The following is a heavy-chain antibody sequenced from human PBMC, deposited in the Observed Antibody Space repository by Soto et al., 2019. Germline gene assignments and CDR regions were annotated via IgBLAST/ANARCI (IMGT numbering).Heavy chain of an antibody. J-gene: IGHJ5*02. D-gene: IGHD2-2*01. CDR1: GGSISSYY. Sequence: SETLSLTCTVSGGSISSYYWSWIRQPPGKGLEWIGYIYYSGSTNYNPSLKSRVTISVDTSKNQFSLKLSSVTAADTAVYYCARTYCSSTSCHQYNWFDPWGQGTLVTVS. CDR2: IYYSGST. CDR3: ARTYCSSTSCHQYNWFDP. V-gene: IGHV4-59*01.